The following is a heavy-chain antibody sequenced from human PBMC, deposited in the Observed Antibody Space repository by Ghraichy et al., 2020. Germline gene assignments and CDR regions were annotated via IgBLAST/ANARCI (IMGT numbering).Heavy chain of an antibody. CDR3: ARDTLIAAAGMYYYYYGMDV. CDR2: IWYDGSNK. V-gene: IGHV3-33*01. CDR1: GFTFSSYG. Sequence: GGSLRLSCAASGFTFSSYGMHWVRQAPGKGLEWVAVIWYDGSNKYYADSVKGRFTISRDNSKNTLYLQMNSLRAEDTAVYYCARDTLIAAAGMYYYYYGMDVWGQGTTVTVSS. J-gene: IGHJ6*02. D-gene: IGHD6-13*01.